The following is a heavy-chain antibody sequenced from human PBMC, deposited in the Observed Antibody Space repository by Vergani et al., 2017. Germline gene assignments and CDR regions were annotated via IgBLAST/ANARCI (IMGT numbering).Heavy chain of an antibody. CDR3: AKDHGRYDFWSGYLDYYGMDV. CDR2: IRSKANSYAT. V-gene: IGHV3-73*02. J-gene: IGHJ6*02. CDR1: GFTFSGSA. Sequence: EVQLVESGGGLVQPGGSLKLSCAASGFTFSGSAMHWVRQASGKGLEWVGRIRSKANSYATAYAASVKGRFTISRDDSKNTAYLQMNSLKTEDTAVYYCAKDHGRYDFWSGYLDYYGMDVWGQGTTVTVSS. D-gene: IGHD3-3*01.